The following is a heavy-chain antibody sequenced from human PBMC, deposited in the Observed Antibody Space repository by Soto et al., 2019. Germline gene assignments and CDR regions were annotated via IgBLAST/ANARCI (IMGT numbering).Heavy chain of an antibody. D-gene: IGHD2-2*01. CDR1: GSTFTSYA. CDR3: ARVEAAMSGHWFDP. Sequence: VASVKVSCKAPGSTFTSYAFSWVRQAPGQGLEWMGWVSASTGNTNYAQKVQGRVTMTTDRSTSTAFMDLRSLRSDDTAVYYCARVEAAMSGHWFDPWGQGTLVTVSS. CDR2: VSASTGNT. V-gene: IGHV1-18*01. J-gene: IGHJ5*02.